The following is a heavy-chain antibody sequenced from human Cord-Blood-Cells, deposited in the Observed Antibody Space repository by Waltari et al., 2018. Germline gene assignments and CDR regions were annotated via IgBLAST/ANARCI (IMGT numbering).Heavy chain of an antibody. J-gene: IGHJ4*02. CDR2: IYHSGST. D-gene: IGHD4-17*01. CDR3: ARTVHGDFDY. Sequence: QVQLQESGPGLVKPSETLSLPCAVSGYSISSVYYWGWIRQPPGKGLEWIGSIYHSGSTYYNPSLKSRVTISVDTSKNQFSLKLSSVTAADTAVYYCARTVHGDFDYWGQGTLVTVSS. CDR1: GYSISSVYY. V-gene: IGHV4-38-2*01.